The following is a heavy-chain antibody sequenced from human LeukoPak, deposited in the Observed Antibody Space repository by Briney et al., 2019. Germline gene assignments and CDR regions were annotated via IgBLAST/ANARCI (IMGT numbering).Heavy chain of an antibody. D-gene: IGHD6-19*01. J-gene: IGHJ4*02. CDR3: ANSAGYSSGWYLFSDY. Sequence: PGRSLRLSCAASGFTFSSYAMSWVRQAPGKGLEWVSAISGSGGSTYYADSVKGRFTISRDNSKNTLYLQMNSLRAEDTAVYYCANSAGYSSGWYLFSDYWGQGTLVTVSS. CDR1: GFTFSSYA. CDR2: ISGSGGST. V-gene: IGHV3-23*01.